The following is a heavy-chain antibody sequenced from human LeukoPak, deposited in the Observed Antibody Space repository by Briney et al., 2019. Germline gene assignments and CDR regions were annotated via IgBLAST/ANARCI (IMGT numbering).Heavy chain of an antibody. D-gene: IGHD2-2*01. CDR2: ISSSSSYI. Sequence: KTGGSLRLSCAASGFTFSSYSMNWVRQAPGKGLEWVSSISSSSSYIYYADSVKGRFTISRDNAKNSLYLQMNSLRAEDTAVYYCARASSTSWDDWLDPWGQGTLVTASS. CDR3: ARASSTSWDDWLDP. J-gene: IGHJ5*02. CDR1: GFTFSSYS. V-gene: IGHV3-21*01.